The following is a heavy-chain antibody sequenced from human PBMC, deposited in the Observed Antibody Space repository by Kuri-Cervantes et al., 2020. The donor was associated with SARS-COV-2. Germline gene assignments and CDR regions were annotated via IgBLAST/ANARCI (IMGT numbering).Heavy chain of an antibody. CDR3: AREYGEQWLVPDYYMDV. J-gene: IGHJ6*03. CDR1: GYTFINYG. CDR2: INPYNGNT. D-gene: IGHD6-19*01. Sequence: ASVKVSCKTSGYTFINYGLSWVRQAPGQGLEWMGWINPYNGNTKYGQKFQGRITMTTDTSTITAYMELNNLTSDDTVVYFCAREYGEQWLVPDYYMDVWGKGTTVTGSS. V-gene: IGHV1-18*01.